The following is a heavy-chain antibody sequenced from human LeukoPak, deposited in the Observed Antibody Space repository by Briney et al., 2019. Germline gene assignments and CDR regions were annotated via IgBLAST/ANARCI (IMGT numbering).Heavy chain of an antibody. CDR1: GGSISSYY. V-gene: IGHV4-59*01. CDR3: ARVRQRQLGYNWFDP. D-gene: IGHD6-13*01. Sequence: SETLSLTCTVSGGSISSYYWSWIRQPPGKGLEWIGYIYYSGSTNYNPFLKSRVTISVDTSKNQFSLKLSSVTAADTAVYYCARVRQRQLGYNWFDPWGQGTLVTVSS. J-gene: IGHJ5*02. CDR2: IYYSGST.